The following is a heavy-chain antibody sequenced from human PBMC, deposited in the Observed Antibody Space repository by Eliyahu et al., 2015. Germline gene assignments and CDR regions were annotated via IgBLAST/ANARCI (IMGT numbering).Heavy chain of an antibody. D-gene: IGHD3-3*02. CDR3: ARGGIFAVGLTATYFPFDF. CDR1: GGSFSDYN. CDR2: ISRGGGT. Sequence: QVHLQQWGAGLLKPSETLSLTCAVYGGSFSDYNWNWIRQPPGKGLEWIGEISRGGGTDYNPSLKSRVTISIDRSKKQFALRLHSLTAADTGVYYCARGGIFAVGLTATYFPFDFWGQGTQVTVSS. V-gene: IGHV4-34*01. J-gene: IGHJ4*02.